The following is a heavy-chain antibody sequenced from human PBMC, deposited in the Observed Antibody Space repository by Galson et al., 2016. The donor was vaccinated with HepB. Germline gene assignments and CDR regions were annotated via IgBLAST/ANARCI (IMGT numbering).Heavy chain of an antibody. V-gene: IGHV3-23*01. CDR2: ISNSNGGT. D-gene: IGHD3-10*01. Sequence: SLRLSCATSGFTFSSYAMSWVRQAPGKGLEWVSSISNSNGGTHYADSVKGRFTISRDTSKNTLFLQMNGLRAEDTAIYYCAKEGARGMVRGVISGRLYYYGLDVWGQGTTVTVSS. CDR3: AKEGARGMVRGVISGRLYYYGLDV. CDR1: GFTFSSYA. J-gene: IGHJ6*02.